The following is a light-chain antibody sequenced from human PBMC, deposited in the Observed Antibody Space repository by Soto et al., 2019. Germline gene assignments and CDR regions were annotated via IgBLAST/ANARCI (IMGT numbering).Light chain of an antibody. CDR2: YVS. Sequence: QSALTQPRSVSGSPGQSVTISCTGTSSDVGGYNYVSWYQQHPGKAPKLMIYYVSERPSGVSNRFSGSKSGNTASLTISGLKVEDEADYYCCSSGGSPTYVFGTGTKLTVL. V-gene: IGLV2-11*01. CDR3: CSSGGSPTYV. J-gene: IGLJ1*01. CDR1: SSDVGGYNY.